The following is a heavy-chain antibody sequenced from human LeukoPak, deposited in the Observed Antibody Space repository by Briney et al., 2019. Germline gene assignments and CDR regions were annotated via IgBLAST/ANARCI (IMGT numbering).Heavy chain of an antibody. CDR1: GGSVSSGSYY. V-gene: IGHV4-61*01. Sequence: PSETLSLTCTVSGGSVSSGSYYWSWIRQPPGKGLEWIGYIYYSGSTNYNPSLKSRVTISVDTSKNQFSLKLSSVTAADTAVYYCARSPWFDPWGQGTLVTVSS. J-gene: IGHJ5*02. CDR3: ARSPWFDP. CDR2: IYYSGST.